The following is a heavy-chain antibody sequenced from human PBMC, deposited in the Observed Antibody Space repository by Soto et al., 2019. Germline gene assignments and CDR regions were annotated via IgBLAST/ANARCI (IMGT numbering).Heavy chain of an antibody. J-gene: IGHJ3*02. CDR3: ARLIVATSPEAFDI. D-gene: IGHD5-12*01. V-gene: IGHV4-59*01. CDR1: GGSIRSYY. CDR2: IYYSGST. Sequence: SVTLSLTCTVSGGSIRSYYWSWIRQPPGKGLEWIGYIYYSGSTNYNPSLKSRVTISVDTSKNQFSLKLSSVTAADTAVYYCARLIVATSPEAFDIWGQGTMVTV.